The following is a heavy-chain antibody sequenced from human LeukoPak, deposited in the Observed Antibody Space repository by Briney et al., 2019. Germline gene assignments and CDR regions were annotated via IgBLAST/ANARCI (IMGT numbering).Heavy chain of an antibody. V-gene: IGHV4-4*02. CDR1: GGSISNDNC. Sequence: SETLSLTCAVSGGSISNDNCWSWVRQSPGKGLEWIGETHHSGRTTYNPSLNSRVTLSVDKSKNQFSLTLTSVTAADTAVYYCARRAGDYSHPYDYWGQGTLVTVSS. CDR3: ARRAGDYSHPYDY. CDR2: THHSGRT. J-gene: IGHJ4*02. D-gene: IGHD3-22*01.